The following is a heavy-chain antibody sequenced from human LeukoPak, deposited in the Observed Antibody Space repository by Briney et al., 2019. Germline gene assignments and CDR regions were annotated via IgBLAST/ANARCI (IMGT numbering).Heavy chain of an antibody. Sequence: GGSLRLSCAASGFTFSNAWMNWVRQAPGKGLEWVSSISSSSSYIYYADSVKGRFTISRDNAKNSLYLQMNSLRAEDTAVYYCARAESYSNYYYYYYYGMDVWGQGTTVTVSS. V-gene: IGHV3-21*01. J-gene: IGHJ6*02. CDR2: ISSSSSYI. D-gene: IGHD4-11*01. CDR3: ARAESYSNYYYYYYYGMDV. CDR1: GFTFSNAW.